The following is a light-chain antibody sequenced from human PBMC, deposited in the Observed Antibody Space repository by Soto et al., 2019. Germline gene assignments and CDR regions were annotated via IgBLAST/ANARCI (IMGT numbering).Light chain of an antibody. V-gene: IGKV1-5*01. CDR3: QQYNSYST. CDR2: DAS. CDR1: QSISSW. Sequence: DIQNTQSASTLSAYVGYRVTITCRASQSISSWLAWYQQKPGKAPKLLIYDASSLESGVPSRFSGSGSGTEFTLTISSLQPDDFATYYCQQYNSYSTLGQGTKVDIK. J-gene: IGKJ1*01.